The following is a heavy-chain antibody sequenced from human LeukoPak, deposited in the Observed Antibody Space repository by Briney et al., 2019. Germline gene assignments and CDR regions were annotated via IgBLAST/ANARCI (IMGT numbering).Heavy chain of an antibody. D-gene: IGHD6-13*01. CDR2: ISYDGSNK. CDR3: AKSYSSSWSVDY. Sequence: GRSLRLSCAASGFTLSTYGMHWVRQAPGKGLEWVAVISYDGSNKYYADSVKGRFTISRDNSKNTLYLQMNSLRAEDTAVHYCAKSYSSSWSVDYWGQGTLVTVSS. V-gene: IGHV3-30*18. J-gene: IGHJ4*02. CDR1: GFTLSTYG.